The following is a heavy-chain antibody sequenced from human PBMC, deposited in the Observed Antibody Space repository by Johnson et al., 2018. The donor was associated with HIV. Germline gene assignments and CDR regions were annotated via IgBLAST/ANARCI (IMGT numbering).Heavy chain of an antibody. CDR3: ARSSSGLDACDI. CDR1: GFTFEDYG. J-gene: IGHJ3*02. V-gene: IGHV3-20*04. Sequence: VQLVESGGGVVRPGGSLRLSCAVSGFTFEDYGMSWVRQAPGKGLEWVSGINWNGGSTGYADFVKGRFTISRDNAKNSLYLQMNSLRAEDTALYYCARSSSGLDACDIWGQGPMVTVSS. D-gene: IGHD3-22*01. CDR2: INWNGGST.